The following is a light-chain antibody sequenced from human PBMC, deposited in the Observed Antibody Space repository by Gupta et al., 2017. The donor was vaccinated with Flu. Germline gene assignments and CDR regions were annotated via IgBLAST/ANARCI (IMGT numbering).Light chain of an antibody. V-gene: IGKV3-15*01. Sequence: ATLSVSPGERATLSCRASQSVNNNLAWYQQRPGQPPRLLVYGASTRATGIPARFSGSGSGTDFTLTISSLQSEDFAVYHCQQYDNWPPYTFGQGTKVEIK. J-gene: IGKJ2*01. CDR2: GAS. CDR3: QQYDNWPPYT. CDR1: QSVNNN.